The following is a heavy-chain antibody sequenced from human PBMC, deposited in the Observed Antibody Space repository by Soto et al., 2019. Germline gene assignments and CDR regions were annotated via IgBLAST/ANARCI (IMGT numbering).Heavy chain of an antibody. CDR2: VDWDDDK. CDR1: GFSLSTSGMR. J-gene: IGHJ6*02. CDR3: ARTYYGSGNAGYYYGMDV. V-gene: IGHV2-70*04. Sequence: SGPTLVNPTQTLTLTCTFSGFSLSTSGMRVSWIRQPPGKALEWLARVDWDDDKFYSTSLKTRLTISKDTSKNQVVLTMTNMDHVDTATYYCARTYYGSGNAGYYYGMDVWGQGTTVTVSS. D-gene: IGHD3-10*01.